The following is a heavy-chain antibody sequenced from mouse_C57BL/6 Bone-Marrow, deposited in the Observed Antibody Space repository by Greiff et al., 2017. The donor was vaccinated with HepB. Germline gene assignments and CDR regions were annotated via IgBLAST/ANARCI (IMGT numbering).Heavy chain of an antibody. CDR3: ARERGYYYGSRPWFAY. CDR1: GYTFTSYG. V-gene: IGHV1-81*01. Sequence: QVQLQQSGAELARPGASVKLSCKDSGYTFTSYGISWVKQRTGQGLEWIGEIYPRSGNTYYNEKFKGKATLTADKSSSTAYMELRSLTSEDSAVYFCARERGYYYGSRPWFAYWGQGTLVTVSA. D-gene: IGHD1-1*01. CDR2: IYPRSGNT. J-gene: IGHJ3*01.